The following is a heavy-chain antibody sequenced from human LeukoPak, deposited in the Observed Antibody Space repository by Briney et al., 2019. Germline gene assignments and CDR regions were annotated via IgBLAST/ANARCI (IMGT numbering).Heavy chain of an antibody. CDR3: ARDHRGYSYGLFDN. CDR1: GGSMSSYY. J-gene: IGHJ4*02. Sequence: SETLSLTCTVSGGSMSSYYWSWIRQPPGKGLEWIGSIYYSGSTNYNPSLKSRVTISVDTSKNQFSLRLSSVTAAVTAVYYCARDHRGYSYGLFDNWGQGTLVTVSS. CDR2: IYYSGST. D-gene: IGHD5-18*01. V-gene: IGHV4-59*01.